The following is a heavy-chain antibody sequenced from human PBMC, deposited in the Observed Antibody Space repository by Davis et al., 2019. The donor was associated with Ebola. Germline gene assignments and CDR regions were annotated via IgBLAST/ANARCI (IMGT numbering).Heavy chain of an antibody. D-gene: IGHD1-26*01. V-gene: IGHV1-18*04. CDR2: ISAYNGNT. J-gene: IGHJ3*02. Sequence: AASVKVSCKASGYAFTGYYIHWVRQAPGQGLEWMGWISAYNGNTNYAQKLQGRVTMTTDTSTSTAYMELRSLRSDDTAVYFCARTSIVGTTTTASDIWGQGTLVTVSS. CDR1: GYAFTGYY. CDR3: ARTSIVGTTTTASDI.